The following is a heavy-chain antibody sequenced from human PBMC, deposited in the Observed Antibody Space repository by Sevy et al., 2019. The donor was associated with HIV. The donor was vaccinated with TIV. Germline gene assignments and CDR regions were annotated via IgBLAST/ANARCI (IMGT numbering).Heavy chain of an antibody. CDR1: GFTFSSYG. D-gene: IGHD3-10*01. J-gene: IGHJ4*02. Sequence: GGSLRLSCAASGFTFSSYGMHWVRQAPGKGLEWVAVIWYDGSSKYYADSVKGRFTVSRDNSKNTLYLQMNSLRAEDTAVYYCARDKLLPFTVTMVRGALSYYFDSWGPGTLVTVSS. V-gene: IGHV3-33*01. CDR3: ARDKLLPFTVTMVRGALSYYFDS. CDR2: IWYDGSSK.